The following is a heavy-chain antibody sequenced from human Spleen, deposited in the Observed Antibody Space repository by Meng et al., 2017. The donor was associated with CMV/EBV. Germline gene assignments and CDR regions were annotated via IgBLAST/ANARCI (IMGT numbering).Heavy chain of an antibody. V-gene: IGHV3-23*01. CDR3: ARATTVVTAWVDP. J-gene: IGHJ5*02. D-gene: IGHD4-23*01. CDR2: ISGGGGST. Sequence: ASGFAFSSYAMNWVRQAPGKGLEWVSGISGGGGSTYYADSAKGRFTISRDNSKNTLYLQMNSLRAEDTAIYHCARATTVVTAWVDPWGQGTLVTVSS. CDR1: GFAFSSYA.